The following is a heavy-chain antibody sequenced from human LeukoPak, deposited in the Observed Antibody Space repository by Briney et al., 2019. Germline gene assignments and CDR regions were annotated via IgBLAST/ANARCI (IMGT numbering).Heavy chain of an antibody. D-gene: IGHD4-17*01. CDR2: IHPADSDT. J-gene: IGHJ4*02. CDR1: GYPFTSYW. Sequence: GESLKISCKAPGYPFTSYWIGWVRQMPGKGLEWMGIIHPADSDTRYSPSFEAQVPISVDKSSSTASLQWSSLKASDTAIYYCARSRVTTYFDSWGQGTLVTVSS. CDR3: ARSRVTTYFDS. V-gene: IGHV5-51*01.